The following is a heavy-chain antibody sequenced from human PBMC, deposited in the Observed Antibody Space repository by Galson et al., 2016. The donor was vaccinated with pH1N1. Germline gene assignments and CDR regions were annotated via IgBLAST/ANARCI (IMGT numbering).Heavy chain of an antibody. Sequence: SLRLSCAASGFTFSQHWMTWVRQAPGKGLEWVANIKLDGTKKYYVDSVRGRFTISRDNAKNTLYLDMNSLRGEDTAVYYCARRLLYYDPYYLDFWGQGTLVSVSS. V-gene: IGHV3-7*01. CDR1: GFTFSQHW. J-gene: IGHJ4*02. CDR3: ARRLLYYDPYYLDF. D-gene: IGHD3-16*01. CDR2: IKLDGTKK.